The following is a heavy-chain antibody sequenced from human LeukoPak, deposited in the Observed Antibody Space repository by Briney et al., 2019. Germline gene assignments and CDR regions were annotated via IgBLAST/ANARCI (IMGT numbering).Heavy chain of an antibody. D-gene: IGHD2-15*01. CDR1: SHSISSNYY. CDR3: ARAQGGYLDY. CDR2: IHHSGYT. V-gene: IGHV4-38-2*02. Sequence: SETLSLTCTVSSHSISSNYYWGWIRQPPGKGLGWIGSIHHSGYTYYNPSLKSRVTISVDTSKNQFSLKLSSVTAADTAVYYCARAQGGYLDYWGQGTLVTVSS. J-gene: IGHJ4*02.